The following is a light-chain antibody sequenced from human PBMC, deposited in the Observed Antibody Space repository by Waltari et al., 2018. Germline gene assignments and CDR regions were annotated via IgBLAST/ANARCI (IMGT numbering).Light chain of an antibody. CDR1: QSVDIY. Sequence: ETVLTQSPATLSLSPGERATLPCRASQSVDIYLAWYQPNPGQAPRLLIYDASHRATGIPARFSGSGSGTDFTLTISSLEPEDFAVYYCQQRRNWPPLTFGGGTKVEIK. CDR2: DAS. V-gene: IGKV3-11*01. CDR3: QQRRNWPPLT. J-gene: IGKJ4*01.